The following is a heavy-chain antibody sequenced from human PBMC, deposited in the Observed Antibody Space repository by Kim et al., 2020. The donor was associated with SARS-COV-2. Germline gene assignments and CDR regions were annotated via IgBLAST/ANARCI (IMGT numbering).Heavy chain of an antibody. CDR1: GFTFSSYA. D-gene: IGHD3-3*01. CDR2: ISGSGGST. J-gene: IGHJ4*02. Sequence: GGSLRLSCAASGFTFSSYAMSWVRQAPGKGLEWVSAISGSGGSTYYADSVKGRFTISRDNSKNTLYLQMNSLRAEDTAVYYCAKDPRGYYDFWSGRGYFDYWGQGTLVTVSS. V-gene: IGHV3-23*01. CDR3: AKDPRGYYDFWSGRGYFDY.